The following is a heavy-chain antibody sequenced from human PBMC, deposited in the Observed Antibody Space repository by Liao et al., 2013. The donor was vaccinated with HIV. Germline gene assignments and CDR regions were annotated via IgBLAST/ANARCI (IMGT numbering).Heavy chain of an antibody. D-gene: IGHD3-3*01. V-gene: IGHV4-59*01. CDR3: ARRGGPSGVRTPLPYYG. J-gene: IGHJ6*01. CDR2: IYNPGST. Sequence: QVQLQESGPGLVKPSETLSLTCNVSGASISRDYWSWIRQSPGKGLEWIGYIYNPGSTNYNPSLKSRLSMSLDTSKNEFSLNLTSVNAADTAVYYCARRGGPSGVRTPLPYYG. CDR1: GASISRDY.